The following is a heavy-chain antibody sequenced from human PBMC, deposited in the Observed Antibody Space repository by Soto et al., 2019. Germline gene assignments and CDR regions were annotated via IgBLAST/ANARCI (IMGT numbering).Heavy chain of an antibody. CDR1: GGSFSGYY. D-gene: IGHD6-13*01. V-gene: IGHV4-34*01. CDR2: INHSGST. J-gene: IGHJ6*02. CDR3: ARGGIAAAWLPFYYYGMDV. Sequence: PSETLSLTCAVYGGSFSGYYWSWIRQPPGKGLEWIGEINHSGSTNYNPSLKRRVTISVDTSKNQFSLKLSSVTAADTAVYYCARGGIAAAWLPFYYYGMDVWGQGTTVTVSS.